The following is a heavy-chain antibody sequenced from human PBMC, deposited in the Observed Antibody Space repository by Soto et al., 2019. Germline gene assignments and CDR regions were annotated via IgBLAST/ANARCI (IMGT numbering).Heavy chain of an antibody. Sequence: EVQLVESGGGLVQPGRSLRLSCAASGFSFEEHAIHWVRLVPGKGLEWVSGITRDSGNKGYADSVKGRFTISRDNAKKSLYLQMNSLRAEDTALYYCARDKVGGTYFSGLDYWGQGSLITVSS. CDR1: GFSFEEHA. CDR3: ARDKVGGTYFSGLDY. J-gene: IGHJ4*02. D-gene: IGHD1-26*01. V-gene: IGHV3-9*01. CDR2: ITRDSGNK.